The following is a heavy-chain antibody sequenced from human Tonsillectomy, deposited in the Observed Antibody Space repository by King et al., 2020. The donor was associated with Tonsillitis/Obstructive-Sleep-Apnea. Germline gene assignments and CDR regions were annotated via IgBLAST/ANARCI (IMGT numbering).Heavy chain of an antibody. D-gene: IGHD6-13*01. CDR2: FDPEDGET. Sequence: QLVQSGAEVKKPGASVKVSCKVSGYTLTELSMHWVRQAPGKGLEWMGGFDPEDGETIYAQKFQGRVTMTEETSTDTAYMEVSLLRSEDTAAYYCATVYPMIPYSSSYYFDPWGQGTLVTVSS. CDR3: ATVYPMIPYSSSYYFDP. V-gene: IGHV1-24*01. CDR1: GYTLTELS. J-gene: IGHJ5*02.